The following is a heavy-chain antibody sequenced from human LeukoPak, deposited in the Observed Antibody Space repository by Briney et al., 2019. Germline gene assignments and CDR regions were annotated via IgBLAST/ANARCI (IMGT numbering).Heavy chain of an antibody. CDR2: ISGSSNYI. D-gene: IGHD3-22*01. V-gene: IGHV3-21*01. Sequence: GGSLRLSCAASGINISSYSMNWVRQAPGKGLEWVSSISGSSNYIYYADSVKGRFTISRDNAKNSLYLQMNSLRAEDTAVYYCARATFYYGSRGYYYWGQGTLVTVSS. CDR3: ARATFYYGSRGYYY. CDR1: GINISSYS. J-gene: IGHJ4*02.